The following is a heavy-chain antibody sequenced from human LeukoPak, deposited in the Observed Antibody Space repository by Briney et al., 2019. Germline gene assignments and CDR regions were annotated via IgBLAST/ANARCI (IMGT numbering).Heavy chain of an antibody. V-gene: IGHV1-2*06. Sequence: ASVKVSCKASGYTFTGYYMHWVRQAPGQGLEWMGRINPNSGGTNYAQKFQGRVTMTRDTSISTVYMELSRLRSDDTAVYYCTIVGPYIPLDYWGQGTLVTVSS. J-gene: IGHJ4*02. CDR3: TIVGPYIPLDY. CDR1: GYTFTGYY. CDR2: INPNSGGT. D-gene: IGHD1-26*01.